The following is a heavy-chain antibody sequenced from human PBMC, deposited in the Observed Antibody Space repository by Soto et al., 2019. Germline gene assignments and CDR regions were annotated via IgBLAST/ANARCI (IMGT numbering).Heavy chain of an antibody. D-gene: IGHD1-7*01. Sequence: SETLSLTCTVSGGSISSGDYYWSWIRQPPGKGLEWIGYIYYSGSTYYNPSLKSRVTISVDTSKNQFSLKLSSVTAADTAVYYCARDDLELGYFDYWGQGALVTSPQ. CDR1: GGSISSGDYY. CDR3: ARDDLELGYFDY. V-gene: IGHV4-30-4*01. J-gene: IGHJ4*02. CDR2: IYYSGST.